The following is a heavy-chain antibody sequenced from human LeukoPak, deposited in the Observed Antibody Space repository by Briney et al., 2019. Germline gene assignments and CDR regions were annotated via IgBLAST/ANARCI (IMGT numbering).Heavy chain of an antibody. D-gene: IGHD6-19*01. CDR1: GLTFSSYA. Sequence: PGGSLRLSCAASGLTFSSYAMHWVRQAPGKGLEWVAVISYDGSNKYYADSVKGRFTISRDNSKNTLYLQMNSLRVEDTAVYYCARGDSSGWYPSQNWFDPWGQGTLVTVSS. V-gene: IGHV3-30*04. CDR2: ISYDGSNK. J-gene: IGHJ5*02. CDR3: ARGDSSGWYPSQNWFDP.